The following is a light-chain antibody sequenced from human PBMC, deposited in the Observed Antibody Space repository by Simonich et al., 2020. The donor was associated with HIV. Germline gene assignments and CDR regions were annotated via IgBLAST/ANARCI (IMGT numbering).Light chain of an antibody. CDR3: QQYGSSPWT. CDR2: GAS. Sequence: EIVMMQSPATLSVSPGENATLSCRASQSVSSSYLAWYRPKPGQAPRLLIYGASSRATGIPDRFSGSGSGTDFTLTISRLEPEDFAVYYCQQYGSSPWTFGQGTKVEIK. J-gene: IGKJ1*01. V-gene: IGKV3-20*01. CDR1: QSVSSSY.